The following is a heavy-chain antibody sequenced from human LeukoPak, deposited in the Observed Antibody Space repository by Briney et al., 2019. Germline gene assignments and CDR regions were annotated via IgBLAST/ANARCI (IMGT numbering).Heavy chain of an antibody. D-gene: IGHD5-24*01. Sequence: GASVKVSCKASGYTFTSYYMHWVRQAPGQGLEWMGIINPSGGSTNYAQKFQGRATLTRATSTGTVYMELSSLRSEDTAVYYCASVYKHGMDVRGQGTTVIVSS. CDR1: GYTFTSYY. V-gene: IGHV1-46*01. CDR2: INPSGGST. J-gene: IGHJ6*02. CDR3: ASVYKHGMDV.